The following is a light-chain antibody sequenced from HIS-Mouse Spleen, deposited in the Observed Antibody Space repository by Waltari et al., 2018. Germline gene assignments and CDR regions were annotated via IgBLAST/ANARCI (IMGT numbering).Light chain of an antibody. J-gene: IGKJ2*01. Sequence: DIQMTQSPSSLPASVGDRVPITCQASQDISNYLNWYQQKPGKAPKLLIYDASNLETGVPSRFSGSGSGTDFTFTISSLQPEDIATYYCQQYDNPMYTFGQGTKLEIK. CDR3: QQYDNPMYT. CDR2: DAS. CDR1: QDISNY. V-gene: IGKV1-33*01.